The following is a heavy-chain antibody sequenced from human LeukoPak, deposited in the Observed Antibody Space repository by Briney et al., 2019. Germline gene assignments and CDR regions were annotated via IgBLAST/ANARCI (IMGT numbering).Heavy chain of an antibody. CDR3: ARDRSCSSTSCSHPGDFDY. V-gene: IGHV3-48*03. D-gene: IGHD2-2*01. CDR1: GFTFSNYE. J-gene: IGHJ4*02. CDR2: ISSRGSPI. Sequence: GGSLRLSCAASGFTFSNYEMNWVRQAPGKALEWVSYISSRGSPIYYADSVKGRFTISRDNAKNSLYLQMNSLRAEDSAVYYCARDRSCSSTSCSHPGDFDYWGQGTLVTVSS.